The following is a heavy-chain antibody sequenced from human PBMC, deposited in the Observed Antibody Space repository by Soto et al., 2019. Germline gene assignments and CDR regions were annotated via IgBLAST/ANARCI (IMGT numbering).Heavy chain of an antibody. CDR1: GFDFSSYG. J-gene: IGHJ4*02. CDR2: ISKSSSII. V-gene: IGHV3-48*01. CDR3: ARGGWQLPGYYFDS. Sequence: PGGSLRLSCAPSGFDFSSYGMAWVRQAPGKGLEWVSFISKSSSIIYYADSVKGRFTISRDNAKNSLYLQMNSLRGEDTAVYFCARGGWQLPGYYFDSWGQGALVTAPQ. D-gene: IGHD2-15*01.